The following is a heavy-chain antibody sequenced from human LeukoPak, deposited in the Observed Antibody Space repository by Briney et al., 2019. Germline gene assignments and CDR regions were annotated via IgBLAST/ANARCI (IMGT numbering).Heavy chain of an antibody. D-gene: IGHD4-17*01. CDR2: IYHSGST. CDR3: GRHTYGDYAVEY. V-gene: IGHV4-38-2*01. J-gene: IGHJ4*02. CDR1: GYSISSDYY. Sequence: SETLSLTCAVSGYSISSDYYWGWIRQPPGKGREWIGDIYHSGSTYYNPSLSSRGTISLDTSKNQFSLKLSSVTAADTDFYYCGRHTYGDYAVEYWGQGTLVTVSS.